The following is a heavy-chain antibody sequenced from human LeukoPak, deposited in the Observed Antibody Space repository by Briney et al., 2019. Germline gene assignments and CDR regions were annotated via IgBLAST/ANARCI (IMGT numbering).Heavy chain of an antibody. CDR1: GGSISSGSYY. D-gene: IGHD3-16*02. J-gene: IGHJ4*02. CDR2: IYTSGST. V-gene: IGHV4-61*02. Sequence: PSETLSLTCTVSGGSISSGSYYWSWIRQPAGKGLEWIGRIYTSGSTNYNPSLKSRVTISVDTSKNQFSLKLSSVTAADTAVYYCARDRSSYYDYVWGSYRLDYWGQGTLVTVSS. CDR3: ARDRSSYYDYVWGSYRLDY.